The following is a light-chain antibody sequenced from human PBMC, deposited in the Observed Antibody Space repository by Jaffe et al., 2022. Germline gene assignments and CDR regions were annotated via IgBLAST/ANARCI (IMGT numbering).Light chain of an antibody. CDR2: QAS. CDR1: QTISTS. CDR3: QQYNSFSGT. Sequence: DIQMTQSPSTLSASVGDRITITCRASQTISTSLAWYQQKPGKPPKMLIFQASSLESGVPSRFSGSGSGTEFTLTISSLQPDDFATYYCQQYNSFSGTFGQGTKVEIK. V-gene: IGKV1-5*03. J-gene: IGKJ1*01.